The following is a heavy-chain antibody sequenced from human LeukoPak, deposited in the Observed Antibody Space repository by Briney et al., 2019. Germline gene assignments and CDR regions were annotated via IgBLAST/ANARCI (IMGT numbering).Heavy chain of an antibody. J-gene: IGHJ4*02. CDR1: GFTFSSYG. D-gene: IGHD6-19*01. CDR3: VLLIAEDGTADY. Sequence: PGGSLRLSCAASGFTFSSYGMHWVRQAPGKGLEWVAFISYDGSNKYYADSVKGRFTISRDNSKNTLYLQMNSLRAEDTAVYYCVLLIAEDGTADYWGQGTLVTVSS. CDR2: ISYDGSNK. V-gene: IGHV3-30*03.